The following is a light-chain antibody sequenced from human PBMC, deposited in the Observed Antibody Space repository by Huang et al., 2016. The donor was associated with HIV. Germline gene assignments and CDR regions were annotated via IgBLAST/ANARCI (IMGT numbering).Light chain of an antibody. V-gene: IGKV3-11*01. CDR1: QSVSSY. CDR2: DAS. CDR3: QQRSNWPPFT. Sequence: EIVLTQSPATLSLSPVERATLSCRASQSVSSYLAWSQQKPGQAPRLLIYDASNSATGIPARFSGSGSGTDFTLTISCLEPEDFAVYYCQQRSNWPPFTFGPGTKVDIK. J-gene: IGKJ3*01.